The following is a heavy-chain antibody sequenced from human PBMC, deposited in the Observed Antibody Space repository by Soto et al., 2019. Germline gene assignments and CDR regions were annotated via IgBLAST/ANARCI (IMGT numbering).Heavy chain of an antibody. Sequence: GASVKVSCKASGYTFTSYGLNWVRQAPGQGLEWMGWINPNSGGTNYAQKFQGWVTMTRDTSISTAYMELSRLRSDDTAVYYCARGMVSCSGGSCYRENNWFDPWGQGTLVTVSS. V-gene: IGHV1-2*04. CDR3: ARGMVSCSGGSCYRENNWFDP. J-gene: IGHJ5*02. D-gene: IGHD2-15*01. CDR2: INPNSGGT. CDR1: GYTFTSYG.